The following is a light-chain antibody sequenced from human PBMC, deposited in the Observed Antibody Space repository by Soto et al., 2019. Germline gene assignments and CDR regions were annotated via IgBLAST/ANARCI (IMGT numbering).Light chain of an antibody. V-gene: IGKV1-5*01. CDR2: AAS. J-gene: IGKJ1*01. CDR1: QSISSW. CDR3: QQYYTYWT. Sequence: DIQMTQSPSTLSASEGVRVTITCRASQSISSWLAWYQQKPGKAPKLLIYAASNLQSGVPSRFSGSGSGTEFTLTISSLQPDDFATYYCQQYYTYWTFGQGTKV.